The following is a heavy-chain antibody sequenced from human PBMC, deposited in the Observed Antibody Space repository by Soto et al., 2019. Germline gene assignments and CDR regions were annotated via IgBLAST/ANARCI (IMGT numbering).Heavy chain of an antibody. J-gene: IGHJ5*02. CDR2: INPDNGNT. D-gene: IGHD2-15*01. CDR1: GYTFARCT. Sequence: GASAKVSCKACGYTFARCTMSWVLQATGQRLEWMGWINPDNGNTKSSQKFQDRVIITRDTSASTAYMDLSSLRSEDTAVYYCARGIATGQLDPWGQGTLVTVSS. CDR3: ARGIATGQLDP. V-gene: IGHV1-3*01.